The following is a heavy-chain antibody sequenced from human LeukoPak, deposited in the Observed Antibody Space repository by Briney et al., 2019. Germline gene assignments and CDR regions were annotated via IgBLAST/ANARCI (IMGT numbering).Heavy chain of an antibody. CDR3: ARGGYYDILTGADYYGMDV. J-gene: IGHJ6*02. V-gene: IGHV3-23*01. Sequence: GGSLRLSCAASGFTFSSYTMTWVRQAPGKGLEWVSAISGSGGSTYYPGSVKGRFTISRENAKNSLYLQMNSLRAGDTAVYYCARGGYYDILTGADYYGMDVWGQGTTVTVSS. CDR2: ISGSGGST. CDR1: GFTFSSYT. D-gene: IGHD3-9*01.